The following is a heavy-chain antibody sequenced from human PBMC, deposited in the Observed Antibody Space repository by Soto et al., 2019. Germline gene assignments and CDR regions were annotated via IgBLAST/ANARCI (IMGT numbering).Heavy chain of an antibody. J-gene: IGHJ6*03. CDR3: ARLTGGAYLSFYYYIGV. D-gene: IGHD2-8*02. CDR2: IYYSGTT. V-gene: IGHV4-59*01. Sequence: QVQLQESGPGLVKPSETLSLTCTVSGGAISGYYWSWIRQPPGKGLEWIGYIYYSGTTNYDPSLKSRVTMSVDTSKTQVALKLSSVTAADTAVYYCARLTGGAYLSFYYYIGVWCKGTTVTVSS. CDR1: GGAISGYY.